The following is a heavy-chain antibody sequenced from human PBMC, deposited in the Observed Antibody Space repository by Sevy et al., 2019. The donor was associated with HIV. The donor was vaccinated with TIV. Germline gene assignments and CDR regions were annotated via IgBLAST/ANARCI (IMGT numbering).Heavy chain of an antibody. D-gene: IGHD6-19*01. V-gene: IGHV3-21*01. Sequence: GGSLRLSCAASGFTFSSYSMNWVRQAPGKGLEWVSYISGLNNYIYYADSVRGRFTISRDNAKNSLYLQMNSLRAEDTAEYYCARGASSGWDYFDYWGQGTLVTVSS. CDR2: ISGLNNYI. J-gene: IGHJ4*02. CDR3: ARGASSGWDYFDY. CDR1: GFTFSSYS.